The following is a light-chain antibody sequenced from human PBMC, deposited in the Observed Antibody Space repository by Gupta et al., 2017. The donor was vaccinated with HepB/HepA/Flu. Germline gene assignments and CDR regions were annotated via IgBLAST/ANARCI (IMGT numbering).Light chain of an antibody. J-gene: IGKJ4*01. V-gene: IGKV1-33*01. CDR1: QDISNY. CDR3: QRSEKPPGNT. CDR2: DAS. Sequence: IQMTQSPSSLSASVVDRVTITCQASQDISNYLNWYQQKPEKAPKLLIYDASNWEKGHTWMFSGRSYGKYSPFTSSLRHQEDTASYYCQRSEKPPGNTFGRGTKLEIK.